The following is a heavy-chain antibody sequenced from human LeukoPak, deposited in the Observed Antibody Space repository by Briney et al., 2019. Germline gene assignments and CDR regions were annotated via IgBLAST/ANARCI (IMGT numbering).Heavy chain of an antibody. V-gene: IGHV1-2*02. CDR1: GYTFTGYY. CDR3: ARGLGGDGWFDP. CDR2: INPNSGGT. J-gene: IGHJ5*02. D-gene: IGHD2-21*02. Sequence: ASVKVSCKASGYTFTGYYMHWVRQAPGQGLEWMGWINPNSGGTSYAQKFQGRVTMTRDTSISTAYMELSRLRSDDTAVYYCARGLGGDGWFDPWGQGTLVTVSS.